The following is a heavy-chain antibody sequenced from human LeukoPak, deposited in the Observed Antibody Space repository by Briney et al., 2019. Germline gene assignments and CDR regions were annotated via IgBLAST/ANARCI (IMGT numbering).Heavy chain of an antibody. CDR3: ARGYCSGGSCYRFDY. D-gene: IGHD2-15*01. Sequence: ASVKVSCKASGYTFTSYGISWVRQAPGQGLEWMGWISAYNGNTNHAQKLQGRVTMTTDTSTSTAYMELRSLRSDDTAVYYCARGYCSGGSCYRFDYWGQGTLVTVSS. CDR1: GYTFTSYG. V-gene: IGHV1-18*01. CDR2: ISAYNGNT. J-gene: IGHJ4*02.